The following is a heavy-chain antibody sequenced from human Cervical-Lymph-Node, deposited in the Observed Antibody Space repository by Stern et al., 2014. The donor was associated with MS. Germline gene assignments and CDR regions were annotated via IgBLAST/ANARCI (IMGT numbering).Heavy chain of an antibody. Sequence: QVQLVESGAEVKKPGSSVKVSCTASGGTFSSFGISWVRQAPGPGLEWEGGIIPIFGTANYDQQLQARVPITAETTTSTDYLDLSTLRSEDTAIYYCASGLIPRDHYNYYGMEVWGQGTTVTVSS. CDR2: IIPIFGTA. V-gene: IGHV1-69*06. J-gene: IGHJ6*02. CDR3: ASGLIPRDHYNYYGMEV. D-gene: IGHD1-14*01. CDR1: GGTFSSFG.